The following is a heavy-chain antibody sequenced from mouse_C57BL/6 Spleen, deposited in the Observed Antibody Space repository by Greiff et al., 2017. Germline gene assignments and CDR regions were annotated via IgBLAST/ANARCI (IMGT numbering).Heavy chain of an antibody. Sequence: VQLQQSGPELVKPGASVKISCKASCYAFSSSWMNWVKQRPGKGLEWIGRIYPGDGDTNYNGKFKGKATLTADKSSSTAYMQLSSLTSEDSAVYFGARSSYDAMDDWGQGTSVTVSS. CDR2: IYPGDGDT. CDR1: CYAFSSSW. J-gene: IGHJ4*01. CDR3: ARSSYDAMDD. V-gene: IGHV1-82*01. D-gene: IGHD1-1*01.